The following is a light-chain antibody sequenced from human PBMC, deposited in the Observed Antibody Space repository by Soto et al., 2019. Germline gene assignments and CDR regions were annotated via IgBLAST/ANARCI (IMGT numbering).Light chain of an antibody. Sequence: QYALTQPRSVYGSPGQSVTISCTGTSSDVGGYNYVSWYQQHPGKAPKLMIYDVSKRPSGVPDRFSGSKSGNTASLTISGLQAEDEADYYCCSDAGSYYVFGTGTKLTVL. V-gene: IGLV2-11*01. CDR3: CSDAGSYYV. J-gene: IGLJ1*01. CDR1: SSDVGGYNY. CDR2: DVS.